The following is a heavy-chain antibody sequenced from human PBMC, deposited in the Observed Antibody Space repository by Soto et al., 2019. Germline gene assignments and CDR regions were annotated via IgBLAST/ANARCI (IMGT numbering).Heavy chain of an antibody. Sequence: GGSLRLSCAASGLTFSSYGMHWVRQAPGKGLEWVAVISYAGDNKYYADSVKGRFTISRDNSKNTLYLQMNSLRAEDTAVYYCAKDIEQWLVDHYYYYAMDVWGQGTTVTVSS. CDR3: AKDIEQWLVDHYYYYAMDV. D-gene: IGHD6-19*01. CDR2: ISYAGDNK. J-gene: IGHJ6*02. V-gene: IGHV3-30*18. CDR1: GLTFSSYG.